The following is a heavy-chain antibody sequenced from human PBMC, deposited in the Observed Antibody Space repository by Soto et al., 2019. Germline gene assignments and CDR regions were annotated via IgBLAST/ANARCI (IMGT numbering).Heavy chain of an antibody. J-gene: IGHJ4*02. Sequence: EVQLVESGGGLVQPGGSLRLSCAVSGFTFSSFWIHWVRQAPGEGLVWVSRINTDGSSTSYADSVKGRFTISRDNAKNTLYLQMNSLRVEDTAMYYCAKRGVDTFGLSYWGQGTLVTVSS. CDR3: AKRGVDTFGLSY. D-gene: IGHD3-10*01. V-gene: IGHV3-74*01. CDR1: GFTFSSFW. CDR2: INTDGSST.